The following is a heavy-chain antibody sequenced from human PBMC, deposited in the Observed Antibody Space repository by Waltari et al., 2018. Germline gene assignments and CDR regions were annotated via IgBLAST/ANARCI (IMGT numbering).Heavy chain of an antibody. Sequence: WGWVRQSPGNGLEWIGQVQRSGRTNYNPSFASRITVSVDTSRNQFSLKVTSATAADTAVYFCARDRGRGIYLDSWGQGTLVTVS. D-gene: IGHD2-15*01. V-gene: IGHV4-4*01. J-gene: IGHJ4*02. CDR2: VQRSGRT. CDR3: ARDRGRGIYLDS.